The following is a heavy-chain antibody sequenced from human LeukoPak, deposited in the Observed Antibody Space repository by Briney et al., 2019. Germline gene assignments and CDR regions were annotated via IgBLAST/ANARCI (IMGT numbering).Heavy chain of an antibody. CDR1: GFTFSSYG. D-gene: IGHD1-1*01. Sequence: PGGSLRLSCAASGFTFSSYGMHWVRQAPGKGLEWVALIWYDGSKKFYTDSVKGRFTISRDNSKNTLYLQMNSLRAEDTAVYYCAKEGPHGISRRVDAFDIWGQGTMVTVPS. J-gene: IGHJ3*02. V-gene: IGHV3-33*06. CDR3: AKEGPHGISRRVDAFDI. CDR2: IWYDGSKK.